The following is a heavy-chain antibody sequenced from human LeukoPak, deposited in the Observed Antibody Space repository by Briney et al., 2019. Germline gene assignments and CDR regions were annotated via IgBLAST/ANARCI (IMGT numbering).Heavy chain of an antibody. Sequence: ASVKVSCKVSGYTLTELSMHWVRQAPGKGLEWMGGFDPEDGETIYAQKFQGRVTMTEDTSTDTAYMELSSLRSDDTAIYYCARPLTTSGWYFDLWGRGTLVTVSS. CDR3: ARPLTTSGWYFDL. J-gene: IGHJ2*01. D-gene: IGHD1-14*01. CDR1: GYTLTELS. CDR2: FDPEDGET. V-gene: IGHV1-24*01.